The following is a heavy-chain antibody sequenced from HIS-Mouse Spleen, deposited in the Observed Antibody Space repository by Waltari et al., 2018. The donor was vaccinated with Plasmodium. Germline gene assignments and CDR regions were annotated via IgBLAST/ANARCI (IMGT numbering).Heavy chain of an antibody. Sequence: QVPLVQSGAEVKKPGASVKVYCKASGYTFTGYFMHSVRSAPGQGLEWLGWVNPNSGGTNYAQRFQGRVTMTRDTSISTAYMELSRLRSDDTAVYYCARDPKQLGSAFDIWGQGTMVTVSS. CDR3: ARDPKQLGSAFDI. J-gene: IGHJ3*02. CDR2: VNPNSGGT. CDR1: GYTFTGYF. D-gene: IGHD7-27*01. V-gene: IGHV1-2*02.